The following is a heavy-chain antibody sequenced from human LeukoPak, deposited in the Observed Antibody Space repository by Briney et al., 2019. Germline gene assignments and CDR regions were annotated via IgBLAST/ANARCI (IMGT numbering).Heavy chain of an antibody. D-gene: IGHD1-26*01. V-gene: IGHV3-21*01. J-gene: IGHJ6*03. Sequence: PGGSLRLSCAASGFTFSSYSMNWVRQAPGKGLEWVSSISSSSSYIYYADSVKGRFTISRDNAKNSLYLQMNSLRAEDTAVYYCARSMGGYYYYMGVWGKGTTVTVSS. CDR3: ARSMGGYYYYMGV. CDR1: GFTFSSYS. CDR2: ISSSSSYI.